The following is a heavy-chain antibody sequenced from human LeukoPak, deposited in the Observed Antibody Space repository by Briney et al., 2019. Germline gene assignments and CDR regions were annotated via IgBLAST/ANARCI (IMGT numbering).Heavy chain of an antibody. Sequence: PSETLSLTCTVSGGSISSYYWSWIRQPPGKGPEWIGYIYYSGSTNYNPSLKSRVTISVDTSKNQFSLKLSSVTAADPAVYYCARGYDFWSGYEAFDIWGQGTMVTVSS. J-gene: IGHJ3*02. CDR1: GGSISSYY. D-gene: IGHD3-3*01. CDR2: IYYSGST. V-gene: IGHV4-59*01. CDR3: ARGYDFWSGYEAFDI.